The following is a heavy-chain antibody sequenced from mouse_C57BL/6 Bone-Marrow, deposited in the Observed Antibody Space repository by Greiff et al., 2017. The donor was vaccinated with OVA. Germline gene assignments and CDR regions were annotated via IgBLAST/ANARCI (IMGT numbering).Heavy chain of an antibody. Sequence: VQLQQSGPELVKPGASVKIPCKASGYTFTDYNMDWVKQSPGKSLEWIGDINPNNGGTIYNQKFKGKATLAVDKSSSTAYMELRSLTSEDTAVYYCARYYSNYVDYAMDYWGQGTSVTVSS. CDR3: ARYYSNYVDYAMDY. J-gene: IGHJ4*01. CDR1: GYTFTDYN. CDR2: INPNNGGT. V-gene: IGHV1-18*01. D-gene: IGHD2-5*01.